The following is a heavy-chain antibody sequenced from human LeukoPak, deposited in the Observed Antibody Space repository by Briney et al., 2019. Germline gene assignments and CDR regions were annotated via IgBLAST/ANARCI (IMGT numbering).Heavy chain of an antibody. CDR3: ARHAWGPGSGRYGPLNRGYYYMDV. J-gene: IGHJ6*03. D-gene: IGHD3-10*01. Sequence: ASVKVSCKASGYTFTSYYMHWVRQAPGQGLEWMGIINPSGGSTSYEQKFQGRVTMTRDTSTSTVYMELSSLRSEGTAVYYCARHAWGPGSGRYGPLNRGYYYMDVWGKGTTVTVSS. CDR2: INPSGGST. CDR1: GYTFTSYY. V-gene: IGHV1-46*01.